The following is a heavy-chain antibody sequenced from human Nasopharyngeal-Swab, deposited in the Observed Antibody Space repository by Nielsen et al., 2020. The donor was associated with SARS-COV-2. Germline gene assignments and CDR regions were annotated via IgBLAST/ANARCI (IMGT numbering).Heavy chain of an antibody. CDR3: AKDVYRRSGYSYGSDAFDI. J-gene: IGHJ3*02. V-gene: IGHV3-48*01. Sequence: GGSLRLSCAASGFTFSTYNMNWVRQAPGKGLEWVSNISSSSSPIYYADSVKGRFTISRDNSKNTLYLQMNSLRAEDTAVYYCAKDVYRRSGYSYGSDAFDIWGQGTMVTVSS. CDR1: GFTFSTYN. D-gene: IGHD5-18*01. CDR2: ISSSSSPI.